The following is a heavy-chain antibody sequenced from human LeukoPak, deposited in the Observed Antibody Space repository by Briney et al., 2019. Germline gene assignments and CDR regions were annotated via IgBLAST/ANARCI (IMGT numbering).Heavy chain of an antibody. V-gene: IGHV4-59*08. CDR3: ARWYSSGWAFDY. Sequence: PSETLSLTCTVSGGSIRSYYWSWIRQPPGKGLEWIGYMHHSGSTKHNPYLKSRVTISVDTSKNQFSLKLSSVTAADTAVYYCARWYSSGWAFDYWGQGTLVPVSS. CDR2: MHHSGST. J-gene: IGHJ4*02. CDR1: GGSIRSYY. D-gene: IGHD6-19*01.